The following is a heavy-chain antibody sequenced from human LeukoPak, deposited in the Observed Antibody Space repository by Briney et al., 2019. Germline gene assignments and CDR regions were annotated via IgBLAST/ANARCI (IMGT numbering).Heavy chain of an antibody. J-gene: IGHJ6*03. CDR3: ARNYVWGSYRPGYYYYYYMDV. D-gene: IGHD3-16*02. CDR1: GGSISSYY. Sequence: SETLSLTCTVSGGSISSYYWSWIRQPPGKGLEWIGYIYYSGSTNYNPSLKSRVTISVETSKNQFSLKLSSVTAADTAVYYCARNYVWGSYRPGYYYYYYMDVWGKGTTVTISS. CDR2: IYYSGST. V-gene: IGHV4-59*01.